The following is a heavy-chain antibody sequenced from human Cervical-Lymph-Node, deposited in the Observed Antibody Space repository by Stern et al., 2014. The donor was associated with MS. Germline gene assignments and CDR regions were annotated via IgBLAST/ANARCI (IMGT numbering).Heavy chain of an antibody. V-gene: IGHV4-4*07. D-gene: IGHD6-19*01. CDR3: ARVRGHDSGWRYFDN. J-gene: IGHJ4*02. CDR2: IHLSGDT. Sequence: QVQLQESGPGLVRTLETLSLTCSVSGGSLSSYYWSWIRQPAGKGLEWIGRIHLSGDTKYSPSLESRLTMSVDPSRNQFSLSLTSVTAADTATYYCARVRGHDSGWRYFDNWGQGMLVIVSS. CDR1: GGSLSSYY.